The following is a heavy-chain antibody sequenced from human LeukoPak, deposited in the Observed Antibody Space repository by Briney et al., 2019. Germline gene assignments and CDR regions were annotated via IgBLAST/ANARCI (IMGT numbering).Heavy chain of an antibody. CDR1: GFTFSNAW. CDR2: IKGKTDGGTT. J-gene: IGHJ6*03. CDR3: SREGGPDFWSGYSYYSYYYMDV. V-gene: IGHV3-15*01. Sequence: GGSVRLSCAASGFTFSNAWMSWVRQAPGKGLEWVVRIKGKTDGGTTDYAAPVKGRFTISRDDSKNTLYLQMNSLKTEDTAVYYCSREGGPDFWSGYSYYSYYYMDVWGKGTTVTVSS. D-gene: IGHD3-3*01.